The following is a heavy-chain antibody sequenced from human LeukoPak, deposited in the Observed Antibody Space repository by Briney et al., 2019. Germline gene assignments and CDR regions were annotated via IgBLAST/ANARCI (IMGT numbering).Heavy chain of an antibody. V-gene: IGHV3-11*01. CDR1: GFSFSDSY. D-gene: IGHD4/OR15-4a*01. Sequence: PGGSLRLSCSASGFSFSDSYMSWFRLSPEKGLEWIAYITSSGTTTEYADSVKGRFTISRVNAKNSLYLQMNSLRPEDTAAYYCARDPDYGDPYWGQGTLVTVSS. J-gene: IGHJ4*02. CDR2: ITSSGTTT. CDR3: ARDPDYGDPY.